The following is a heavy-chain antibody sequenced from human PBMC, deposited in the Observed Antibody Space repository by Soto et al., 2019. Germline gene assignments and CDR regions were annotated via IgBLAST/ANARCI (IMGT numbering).Heavy chain of an antibody. CDR3: ARGYRENCFYAIAV. D-gene: IGHD1-26*01. J-gene: IGHJ6*02. CDR1: GGSFSKYG. V-gene: IGHV1-69*01. CDR2: IIPMFGIG. Sequence: QVQLVQSGAEVKMPGSSVRVSCKASGGSFSKYGISWVRQAPGQGLEWMGGIIPMFGIGNYAEKFLGRVTITADESTSTRQMGLSSLRSEDTAVYFCARGYRENCFYAIAVWGQGTTVTVSS.